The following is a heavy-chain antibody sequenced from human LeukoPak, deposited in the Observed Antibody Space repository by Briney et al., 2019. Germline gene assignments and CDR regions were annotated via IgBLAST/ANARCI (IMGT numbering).Heavy chain of an antibody. CDR2: INPSGGAI. CDR3: ARIGRRSYYYDSSRSYYFGY. J-gene: IGHJ4*02. Sequence: ASVKVSCKASGYTFTSYHMHWVRQAPGQGLEWMGIINPSGGAINYAQKFQGRVTMTRDTSTSTVYMELSSLRSEDTAVYYCARIGRRSYYYDSSRSYYFGYWGQGTLVTVSS. V-gene: IGHV1-46*01. CDR1: GYTFTSYH. D-gene: IGHD3-22*01.